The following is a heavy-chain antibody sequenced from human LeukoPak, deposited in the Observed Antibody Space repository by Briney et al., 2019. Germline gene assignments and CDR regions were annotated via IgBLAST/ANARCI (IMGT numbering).Heavy chain of an antibody. Sequence: SLRLSCAASGFTFSSYEMNWVRQAPGKGLEWVGFIRSKAYGGTTEYAASVKGRFTISRDDSKSIAYLQMNSLKTEDTAVYYCTRGLYCSSTSCPGGFDYWGQGTLVTVSS. D-gene: IGHD2-2*01. V-gene: IGHV3-49*04. CDR3: TRGLYCSSTSCPGGFDY. CDR2: IRSKAYGGTT. J-gene: IGHJ4*02. CDR1: GFTFSSYE.